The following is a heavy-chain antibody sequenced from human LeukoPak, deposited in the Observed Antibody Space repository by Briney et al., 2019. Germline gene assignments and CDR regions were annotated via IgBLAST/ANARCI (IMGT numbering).Heavy chain of an antibody. Sequence: GASVKVSCKASGYTFTSYYMHWVRQAPGQGNEWMGIINPSGGSTSYAQKFQGRVTMTRDTSTSTVYMELSSLRSEDTDVYFCERGXXXGAXSTRRNNWFDPWGQGTLVTVSS. CDR1: GYTFTSYY. CDR3: ERGXXXGAXSTRRNNWFDP. J-gene: IGHJ5*02. D-gene: IGHD1-14*01. V-gene: IGHV1-46*01. CDR2: INPSGGST.